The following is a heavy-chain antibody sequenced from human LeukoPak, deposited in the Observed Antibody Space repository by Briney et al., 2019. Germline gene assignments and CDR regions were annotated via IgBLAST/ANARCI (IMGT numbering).Heavy chain of an antibody. J-gene: IGHJ3*02. CDR2: IIPIFGTA. CDR1: GGTFSSYA. V-gene: IGHV1-69*13. D-gene: IGHD3-3*01. Sequence: SVKVSCKASGGTFSSYAISWVRQAPGQGLEWMGGIIPIFGTANYAQKFQGRVTITADESTSTAYMELSSLRSEDTAVYYCARDPGGYYDFWSGDDAFDIWGQGTMVTVSS. CDR3: ARDPGGYYDFWSGDDAFDI.